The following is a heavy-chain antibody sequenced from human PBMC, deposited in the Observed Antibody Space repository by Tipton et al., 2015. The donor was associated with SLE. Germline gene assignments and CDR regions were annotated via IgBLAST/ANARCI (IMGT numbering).Heavy chain of an antibody. J-gene: IGHJ4*02. D-gene: IGHD3-10*01. V-gene: IGHV4-39*07. CDR3: ARPQIKDGYYFDY. CDR2: IYYSGST. Sequence: LRLSCTVSGDSISSSSYYWGWIRQPPGKGLEWIGSIYYSGSTYYNPSLKSRVTISVDTSKNQFSLKLSSVTAADTAVYYCARPQIKDGYYFDYWGQGTLVTVSS. CDR1: GDSISSSSYY.